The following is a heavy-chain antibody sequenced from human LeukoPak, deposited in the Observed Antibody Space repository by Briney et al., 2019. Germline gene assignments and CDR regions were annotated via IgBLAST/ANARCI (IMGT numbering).Heavy chain of an antibody. J-gene: IGHJ4*02. CDR2: IYTSGST. CDR1: GGSISSGSYY. D-gene: IGHD3-22*01. V-gene: IGHV4-61*02. Sequence: SETLSLTCTVSGGSISSGSYYWSWIRQPAGKGLEWIGRIYTSGSTNYNPSLKSRVTISVDTSKNQFSLKLSSVTAADTAVYYCASIYYYDSSGPLGTWGQGTLVTVSS. CDR3: ASIYYYDSSGPLGT.